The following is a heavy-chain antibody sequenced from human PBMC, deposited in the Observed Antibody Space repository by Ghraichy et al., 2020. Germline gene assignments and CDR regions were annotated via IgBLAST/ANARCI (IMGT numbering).Heavy chain of an antibody. V-gene: IGHV4-39*01. Sequence: SQTLSLTCTVSGASLSSSDFCWGWIRQPPGKGLEWIGTIYSSGSAYYSPPLKSRVTISIDTSMNQLFLSLSSVTAADSAIYYCARHSSHRGIAAAFASFDFWGQGALVTVSS. CDR3: ARHSSHRGIAAAFASFDF. J-gene: IGHJ4*02. D-gene: IGHD6-13*01. CDR1: GASLSSSDFC. CDR2: IYSSGSA.